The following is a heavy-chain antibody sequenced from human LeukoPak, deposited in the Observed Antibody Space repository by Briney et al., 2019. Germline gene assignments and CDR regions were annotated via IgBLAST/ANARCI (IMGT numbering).Heavy chain of an antibody. CDR2: IYYRGNA. CDR3: AREEDRSGD. D-gene: IGHD3-22*01. J-gene: IGHJ4*02. V-gene: IGHV4-39*07. Sequence: SETLSLTCTVSGGSISSSNYYRAWIRQPPGQGLEWIGGIYYRGNAYYNPSLKSRVTISVDTSKNQFSLSLSSVTAADTAVYYCAREEDRSGDWGQGTLVTVTS. CDR1: GGSISSSNYY.